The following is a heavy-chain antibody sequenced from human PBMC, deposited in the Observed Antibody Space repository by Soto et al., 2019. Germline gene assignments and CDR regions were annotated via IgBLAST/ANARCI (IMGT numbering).Heavy chain of an antibody. V-gene: IGHV3-11*01. CDR2: ISSSGTTI. Sequence: PALSLRLSCEASRFRFSDYYMSWVRQAPGKGLEWVSFISSSGTTIYYADSVKGRFTISRDNAKNSLFLQMNSLRVEDTAVYYCASSEGNYYYYGMDVWGQGTTVTVSS. CDR1: RFRFSDYY. J-gene: IGHJ6*02. CDR3: ASSEGNYYYYGMDV.